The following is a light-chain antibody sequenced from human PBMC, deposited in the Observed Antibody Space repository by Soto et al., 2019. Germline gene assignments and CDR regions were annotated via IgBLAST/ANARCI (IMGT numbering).Light chain of an antibody. V-gene: IGKV3-11*01. CDR3: QQRSNWPALT. CDR1: QSVSSY. J-gene: IGKJ4*01. Sequence: EIVLTQSPATLSLSPGQRATLSSRSSQSVSSYLAWYQQKPGQAPRLLIYDASNRATGIPARFSGSGSGTDFTLTISSLETEDFAVYYCQQRSNWPALTFGGGTQVEIK. CDR2: DAS.